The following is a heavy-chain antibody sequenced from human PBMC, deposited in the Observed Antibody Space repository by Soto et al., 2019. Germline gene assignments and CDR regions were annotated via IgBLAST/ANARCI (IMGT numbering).Heavy chain of an antibody. CDR1: GFTFSDYY. CDR2: ITSSGSTT. V-gene: IGHV3-11*01. CDR3: ASSPNYYDSSGYYYLNDY. Sequence: GGSLRLSCAASGFTFSDYYMSWIRQAPGKGLEWVSSITSSGSTTYYTDSVKGRFTISRDNAKNSLYLQMNSLRAEDTAVYYCASSPNYYDSSGYYYLNDYWGQGTLVTVSS. J-gene: IGHJ4*02. D-gene: IGHD3-22*01.